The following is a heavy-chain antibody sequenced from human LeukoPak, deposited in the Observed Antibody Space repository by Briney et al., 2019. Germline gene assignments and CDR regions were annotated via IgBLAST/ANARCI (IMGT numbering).Heavy chain of an antibody. CDR1: GYTFTGYY. CDR3: ARDSAGRVGATYY. D-gene: IGHD1-26*01. V-gene: IGHV1-2*02. J-gene: IGHJ4*02. CDR2: INPNSGGT. Sequence: ASVKVSCKASGYTFTGYYMHWVRQAPGQGLEWMGWINPNSGGTNYAQKFQGRVTMTRDTSISTAYMELSRLRSDDTAVYHCARDSAGRVGATYYWGQGTLVTVSS.